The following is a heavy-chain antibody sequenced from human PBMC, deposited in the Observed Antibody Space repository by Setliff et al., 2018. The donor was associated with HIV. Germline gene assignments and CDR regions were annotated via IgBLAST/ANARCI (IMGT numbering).Heavy chain of an antibody. Sequence: GGSLRLSCAASGFSVSSNYMSWVRQAPGKGLEWVSVIYAAGTDIKYADSVKGRFTISRDNAKNSLYLQMNSLRAEDTAVYYCATDPRRLSYWGQGTLVTVSS. D-gene: IGHD2-21*01. V-gene: IGHV3-53*01. CDR3: ATDPRRLSY. CDR1: GFSVSSNY. CDR2: IYAAGTD. J-gene: IGHJ4*02.